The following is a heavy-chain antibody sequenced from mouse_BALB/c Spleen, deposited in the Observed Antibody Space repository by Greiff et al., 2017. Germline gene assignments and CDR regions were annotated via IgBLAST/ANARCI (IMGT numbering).Heavy chain of an antibody. D-gene: IGHD2-3*01. CDR2: ISDGGSYT. J-gene: IGHJ3*01. CDR1: GFTFSDYY. CDR3: ARDPFDGYYWFAY. Sequence: EVQGVESGGGLVKPGGSLKLSCAASGFTFSDYYMYWVRQTPEKRLEWVATISDGGSYTYYPDSVKGRFTISRDNAKNNLYLQMSSLKSEDTAMYYCARDPFDGYYWFAYWGQGTLVTVSA. V-gene: IGHV5-4*02.